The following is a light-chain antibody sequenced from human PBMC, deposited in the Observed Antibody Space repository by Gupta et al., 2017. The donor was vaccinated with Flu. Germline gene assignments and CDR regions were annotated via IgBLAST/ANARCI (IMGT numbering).Light chain of an antibody. J-gene: IGLJ2*01. CDR3: SSYTSSSTLVV. CDR2: EVS. CDR1: SSDVGGYNY. Sequence: QSALTQPASVSGSAGQSITISCTGNSSDVGGYNYVSWYQQHPGKAPKLMIYEVSNRPSGVSNRFSGSKSGNTASLTISGLQAEDEADYYCSSYTSSSTLVVFGGGTKLTVL. V-gene: IGLV2-14*01.